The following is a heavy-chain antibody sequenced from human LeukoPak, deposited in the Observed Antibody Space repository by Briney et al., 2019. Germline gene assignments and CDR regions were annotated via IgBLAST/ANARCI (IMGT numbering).Heavy chain of an antibody. CDR2: ISGSGGST. J-gene: IGHJ6*03. CDR3: ARDHKGYSYGYRRGYSDYYYMDV. CDR1: GFTFSSYV. Sequence: PGGSLRLSCAASGFTFSSYVMSWVRQAPGKGLEWVSFISGSGGSTYYVDSVKGRFTISRDNSKNTLYLQMNSLRAEDTAVYYCARDHKGYSYGYRRGYSDYYYMDVWGKGTTVTVSS. D-gene: IGHD5-18*01. V-gene: IGHV3-23*01.